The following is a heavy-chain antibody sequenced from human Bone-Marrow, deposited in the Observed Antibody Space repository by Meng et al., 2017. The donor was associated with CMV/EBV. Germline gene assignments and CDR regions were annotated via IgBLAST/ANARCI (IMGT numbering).Heavy chain of an antibody. CDR1: GFTFSDYW. J-gene: IGHJ4*02. D-gene: IGHD6-13*01. V-gene: IGHV3-74*01. Sequence: GGSLRLSCAASGFTFSDYWMHWVRQTPGKGLLWVSRIKGDGSHTIYGDSVKGRFTISRDNAKNTLYLQMNTLRVDDTAVYYCVRVGHSWNFDYWGQGSLVTVAS. CDR3: VRVGHSWNFDY. CDR2: IKGDGSHT.